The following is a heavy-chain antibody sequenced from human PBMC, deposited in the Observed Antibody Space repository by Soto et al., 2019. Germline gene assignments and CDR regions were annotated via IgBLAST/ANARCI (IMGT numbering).Heavy chain of an antibody. J-gene: IGHJ4*02. CDR2: IYYSGST. CDR3: ASENSYNSDYYYYFDS. Sequence: TLSLTCTVSGGSISSSSYAWAWIRQPPGKGLEWIGSIYYSGSTDYSPSLKSRVTISVDMSKNQFSLKVRSVTAADTAVYYCASENSYNSDYYYYFDSWGQGTLVTVSS. V-gene: IGHV4-39*01. CDR1: GGSISSSSYA. D-gene: IGHD4-4*01.